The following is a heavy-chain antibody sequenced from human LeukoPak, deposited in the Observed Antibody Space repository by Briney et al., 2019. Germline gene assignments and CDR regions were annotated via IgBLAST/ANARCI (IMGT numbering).Heavy chain of an antibody. J-gene: IGHJ4*02. V-gene: IGHV1-69*04. CDR1: GGTFNSYT. Sequence: ASVKVSCKASGGTFNSYTISWVRQAPGQGLEWMGRIIPILGIANYAQKFQGRVTITADKSTSTAYMELSSLRSEDTAVYYCARDVGRELGDYWGQGTLVTVSS. CDR2: IIPILGIA. D-gene: IGHD7-27*01. CDR3: ARDVGRELGDY.